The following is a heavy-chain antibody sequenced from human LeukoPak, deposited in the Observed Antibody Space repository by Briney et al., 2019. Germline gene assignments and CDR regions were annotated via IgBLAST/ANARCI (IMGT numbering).Heavy chain of an antibody. CDR3: ATRYSSSWSKRWDY. CDR2: INPNSGGT. D-gene: IGHD6-13*01. CDR1: GYTFTGYY. V-gene: IGHV1-2*02. Sequence: ASVKVSCKASGYTFTGYYIHWVRQAPGQGLEWMGWINPNSGGTNYAQKFQGSVTLTRDTSISTAYMELSSLRSEDTAVYYCATRYSSSWSKRWDYWGQGTLVTVSS. J-gene: IGHJ4*02.